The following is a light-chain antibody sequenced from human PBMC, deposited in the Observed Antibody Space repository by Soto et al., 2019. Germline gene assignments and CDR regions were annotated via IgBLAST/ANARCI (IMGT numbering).Light chain of an antibody. CDR3: QSYDSSLTGNYV. J-gene: IGLJ1*01. CDR1: SSNIGAGYD. V-gene: IGLV1-40*01. CDR2: GSR. Sequence: QSVLTQPPSVSGATGQRVTISCTGSSSNIGAGYDVHWYQQLPGAAPRLLIYGSRNRPSGVPDRFPGSKSGTSGSLAITGLRAEDEADYYCQSYDSSLTGNYVFGTGTKLTVL.